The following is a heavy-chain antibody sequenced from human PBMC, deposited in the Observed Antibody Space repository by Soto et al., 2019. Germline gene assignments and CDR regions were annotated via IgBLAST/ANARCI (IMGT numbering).Heavy chain of an antibody. V-gene: IGHV3-53*01. Sequence: GGSLRLSCAASGFTVSSNYMSWVRQAPGKGLEWVSVIYSAGSTYYADSVKGRFTISRDNSKNTLYLQMNSLRAEDTAVYYCARGILGYCISTSCYGSYHMDVWGQGTTVTVSS. D-gene: IGHD2-2*01. CDR3: ARGILGYCISTSCYGSYHMDV. CDR2: IYSAGST. J-gene: IGHJ6*02. CDR1: GFTVSSNY.